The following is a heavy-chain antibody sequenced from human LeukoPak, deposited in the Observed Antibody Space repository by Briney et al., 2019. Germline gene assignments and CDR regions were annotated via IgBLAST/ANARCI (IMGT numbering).Heavy chain of an antibody. J-gene: IGHJ4*02. D-gene: IGHD4-17*01. CDR1: GYIFTGYY. V-gene: IGHV1-2*02. Sequence: VASVKVSCKASGYIFTGYYMHWVRQAPGQGLEWMGWINPNSGDTDYAQKFQGRVTMTRDTSISTAYMELSRLRSDDTAVYYCARGSRGTVTMDWGQGTLVTVSS. CDR3: ARGSRGTVTMD. CDR2: INPNSGDT.